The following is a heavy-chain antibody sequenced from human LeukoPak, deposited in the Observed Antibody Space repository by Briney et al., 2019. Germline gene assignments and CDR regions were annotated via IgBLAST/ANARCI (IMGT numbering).Heavy chain of an antibody. CDR2: IIPILGIA. V-gene: IGHV1-69*04. CDR3: AGDMVEMATMFDY. CDR1: GGTFSSYA. D-gene: IGHD5-24*01. Sequence: SSVTVSCKASGGTFSSYAISGLRQAPGQGVEWMGRIIPILGIANYAQKFQGRVTITADKSTSTAYMELSSLRSEDTAVYYCAGDMVEMATMFDYWGQGTLVTVSS. J-gene: IGHJ4*02.